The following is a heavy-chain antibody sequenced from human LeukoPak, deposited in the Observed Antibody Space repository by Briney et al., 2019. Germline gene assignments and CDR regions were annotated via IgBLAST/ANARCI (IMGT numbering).Heavy chain of an antibody. V-gene: IGHV3-74*01. J-gene: IGHJ4*02. Sequence: PVGSLRLSCAASGLTFSSHWMHWVREGPGKGVVWVSRINSDGSSTSYVDSVKGRFTISRDNAKNTLYLQVNSLRAEETAVYYCARGSYYFESGIWGQGTLVTVSS. D-gene: IGHD3-10*01. CDR1: GLTFSSHW. CDR3: ARGSYYFESGI. CDR2: INSDGSST.